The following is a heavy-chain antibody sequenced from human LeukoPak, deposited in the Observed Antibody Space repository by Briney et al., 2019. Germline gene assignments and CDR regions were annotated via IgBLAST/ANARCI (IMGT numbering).Heavy chain of an antibody. D-gene: IGHD2-15*01. V-gene: IGHV1-18*01. J-gene: IGHJ6*03. CDR3: ARGIVGYCDTLRCYNPHYMDA. CDR1: GYSLNNFG. Sequence: ASVKVSCKASGYSLNNFGVSWVRQAPGQGLEWMGWVSTNRDKTIYAQKFQDRVTLTIDTSTTTAHMELRSLRSDDTAVYYCARGIVGYCDTLRCYNPHYMDAWGKGTTVIVSS. CDR2: VSTNRDKT.